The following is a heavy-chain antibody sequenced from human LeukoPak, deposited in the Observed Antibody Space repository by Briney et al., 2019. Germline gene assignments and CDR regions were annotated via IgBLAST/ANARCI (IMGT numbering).Heavy chain of an antibody. CDR2: ISAYNGNT. D-gene: IGHD4-17*01. Sequence: ASVKVSCKASGYTFTSYGISWVRQAPGQGLEWMGWISAYNGNTNYAQKLQGRVTMTTDTSTSTAYMELRSLRSDDTAVYYCAKKKIYGDYLWENWFDPWGQGTLVTVSS. CDR1: GYTFTSYG. J-gene: IGHJ5*02. CDR3: AKKKIYGDYLWENWFDP. V-gene: IGHV1-18*01.